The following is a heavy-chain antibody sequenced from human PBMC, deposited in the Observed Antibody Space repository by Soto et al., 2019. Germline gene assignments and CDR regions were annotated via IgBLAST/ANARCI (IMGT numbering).Heavy chain of an antibody. Sequence: PGGSLRLSCAASGFTFSSHWMSWVRQAPGKGLEWVANIKQDGSEKYYVDSVKGRFTISRDNAKNSLYLQMNSLRAEDTAVYYCARRVVPAAITTCWFDPWGQGTLVTVSS. D-gene: IGHD2-2*01. CDR2: IKQDGSEK. CDR3: ARRVVPAAITTCWFDP. CDR1: GFTFSSHW. V-gene: IGHV3-7*01. J-gene: IGHJ5*02.